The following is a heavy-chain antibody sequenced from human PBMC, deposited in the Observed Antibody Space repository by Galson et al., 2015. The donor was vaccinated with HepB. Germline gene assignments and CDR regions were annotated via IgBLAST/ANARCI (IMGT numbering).Heavy chain of an antibody. CDR2: ISAGGSGT. D-gene: IGHD4-17*01. CDR3: ANGASVTSGFDY. V-gene: IGHV3-23*01. CDR1: GFTFSDYA. Sequence: SLRLSCAASGFTFSDYAMSWVRQAPGKGLEWVSSISAGGSGTYYADSVKGRFTISRDNSKSTLSLQMNSLRAEDTAVYFCANGASVTSGFDYWGQGTLVIVSS. J-gene: IGHJ4*02.